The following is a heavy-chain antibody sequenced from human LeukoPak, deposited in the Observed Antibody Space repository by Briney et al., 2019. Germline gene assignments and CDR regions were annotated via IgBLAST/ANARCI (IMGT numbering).Heavy chain of an antibody. V-gene: IGHV4-34*01. CDR1: GGSFSGYY. Sequence: SETLSLTCAVYGGSFSGYYWSWIRQPPGKGLEWVGEINHSGSTNYNPSLKSRVTISVDTSKNQFSLKLSSVTAADTAVYYCARTSIYYDSSGYRSWGQGTLVTVSS. CDR3: ARTSIYYDSSGYRS. J-gene: IGHJ5*02. D-gene: IGHD3-22*01. CDR2: INHSGST.